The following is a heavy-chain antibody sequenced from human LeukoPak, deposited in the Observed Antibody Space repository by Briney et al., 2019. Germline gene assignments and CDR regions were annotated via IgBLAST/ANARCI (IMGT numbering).Heavy chain of an antibody. CDR2: VYPGDSEN. Sequence: GKSLKISCKASGYSFSNFWIGWGRPLPGKGLEWMGLVYPGDSENRFSPSFQGQVTISADKSISTAYLQWSSLRASDTAIYYCARQEGEQQLVGNAFDIWGQGTMVTVSS. CDR3: ARQEGEQQLVGNAFDI. J-gene: IGHJ3*02. V-gene: IGHV5-51*01. D-gene: IGHD6-13*01. CDR1: GYSFSNFW.